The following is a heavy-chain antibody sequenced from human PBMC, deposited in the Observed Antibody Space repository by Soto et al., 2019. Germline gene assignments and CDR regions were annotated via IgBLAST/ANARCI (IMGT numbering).Heavy chain of an antibody. Sequence: QVQLQESGPGLVKPSGTLSLTCAVSGGSISSSNWWSWVRQPPGKGLEWIGEIYHSGSTNYNPSRKRRVTISVDKSQNQCSLQLSSVTAADTAVYYGARDRGVSIAAAAPPGYYGMDVWGQGTTVTVSS. CDR2: IYHSGST. CDR1: GGSISSSNW. V-gene: IGHV4-4*02. D-gene: IGHD6-13*01. J-gene: IGHJ6*02. CDR3: ARDRGVSIAAAAPPGYYGMDV.